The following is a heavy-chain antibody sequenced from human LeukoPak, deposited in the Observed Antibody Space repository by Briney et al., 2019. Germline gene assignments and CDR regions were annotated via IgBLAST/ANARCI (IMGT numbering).Heavy chain of an antibody. CDR1: GFPFSSYW. V-gene: IGHV3-7*01. J-gene: IGHJ4*02. D-gene: IGHD6-19*01. CDR3: ARIQSNSGWSFDY. Sequence: GGSLRLSCAASGFPFSSYWMSWVRQTPGKGLEWVANIKQDGNEKYYVDSVKGRFTISRDNAKNSLYLQMNSLRAEDTAVYYCARIQSNSGWSFDYWGQGTLVTVSS. CDR2: IKQDGNEK.